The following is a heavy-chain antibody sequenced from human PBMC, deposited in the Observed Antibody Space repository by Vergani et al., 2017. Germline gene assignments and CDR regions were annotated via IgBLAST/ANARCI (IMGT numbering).Heavy chain of an antibody. Sequence: QVQLVESGGGVVQPGRSLRLSCAASGFTFSSYAMHWVRQAPGKGLEWVAVISYDGSNKYYADSVKGRFTISRDNSKNTLYLQMNSLRAEDTAVYYCAKGGPDRYYYMDVWGKGTTVTVSS. V-gene: IGHV3-30-3*01. CDR1: GFTFSSYA. CDR2: ISYDGSNK. J-gene: IGHJ6*03. CDR3: AKGGPDRYYYMDV.